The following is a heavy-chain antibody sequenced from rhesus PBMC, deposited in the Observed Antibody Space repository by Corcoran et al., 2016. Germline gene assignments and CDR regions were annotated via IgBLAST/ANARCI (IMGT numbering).Heavy chain of an antibody. Sequence: QVKLQRSGPGRVKPSETLSLTGAVSGGSISGGYEWGWIRQHPGKGRGWIGNIYGNSASTYYNPSLKSRVTISKDTSKNQFSLKLSSVTAADTAVYYCARDVAYSGYRFDAFDFWGQGLRVTVSS. CDR3: ARDVAYSGYRFDAFDF. CDR2: IYGNSAST. CDR1: GGSISGGYE. J-gene: IGHJ3*01. V-gene: IGHV4S7*01. D-gene: IGHD5-24*01.